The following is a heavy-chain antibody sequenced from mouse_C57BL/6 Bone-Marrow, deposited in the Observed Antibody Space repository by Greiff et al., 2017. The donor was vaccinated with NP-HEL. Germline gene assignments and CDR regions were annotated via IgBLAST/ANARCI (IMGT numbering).Heavy chain of an antibody. CDR3: ARGNGVTPFAY. V-gene: IGHV1-52*01. Sequence: QVQLQQPGAELVRPGSSVKLSCKASGYTFTSYWMHWVKQRPIQGLEWIGNIDPSDSETHYNQKFKDKATLTVDKSSSTAYMQLSSLTSEDSAVYYCARGNGVTPFAYGGQGTLVTVSA. J-gene: IGHJ3*01. CDR1: GYTFTSYW. D-gene: IGHD2-2*01. CDR2: IDPSDSET.